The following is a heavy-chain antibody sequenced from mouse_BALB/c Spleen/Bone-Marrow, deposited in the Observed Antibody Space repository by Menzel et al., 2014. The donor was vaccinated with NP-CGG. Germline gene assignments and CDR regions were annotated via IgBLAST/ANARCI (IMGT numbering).Heavy chain of an antibody. D-gene: IGHD2-1*01. CDR3: GGFVYGSFDS. V-gene: IGHV1-20*01. CDR1: GYSFTGYL. CDR2: INPYNSDA. Sequence: VQLKESGPELVKPGTSVKISCKASGYSFTGYLMNWVKQSHGKSLEWIGRINPYNSDAFYNPKFKVKATLPVDKSSSTALMDLRSLRSEDSALYYCGGFVYGSFDSWGQGTPVTVSS. J-gene: IGHJ2*01.